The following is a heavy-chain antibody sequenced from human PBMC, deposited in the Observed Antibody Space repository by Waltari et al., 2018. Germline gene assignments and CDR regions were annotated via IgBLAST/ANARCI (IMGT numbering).Heavy chain of an antibody. CDR1: GFSFRRSS. J-gene: IGHJ6*02. CDR3: ARDPPIIWNGYPPSMDV. D-gene: IGHD3-3*01. Sequence: EVHMVESGEGLVEPGGSLRLSCATSGFSFRRSSMSWVRQTPGKGLEWVSSITSSDYIYYSDSVEGRFTISRDNAKQSLYLQMNSLRAEDTAVYYCARDPPIIWNGYPPSMDVWGQGTTVTVSS. CDR2: ITSSDYI. V-gene: IGHV3-21*01.